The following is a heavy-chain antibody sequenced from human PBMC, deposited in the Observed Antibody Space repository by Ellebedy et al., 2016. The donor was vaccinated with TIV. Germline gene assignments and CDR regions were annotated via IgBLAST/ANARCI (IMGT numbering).Heavy chain of an antibody. CDR3: ARSSKVGATLLYYFDY. V-gene: IGHV4-59*08. J-gene: IGHJ4*02. CDR1: GGSTSTYY. Sequence: MPSETLSLTCTVSGGSTSTYYWSWIRQPPGKGLEWIGYIYYSGSTDYNPSLKSRVIISIDTSQNQFSLKLSSVTAADTAVYYCARSSKVGATLLYYFDYWGRGTLVTVSS. CDR2: IYYSGST. D-gene: IGHD1-26*01.